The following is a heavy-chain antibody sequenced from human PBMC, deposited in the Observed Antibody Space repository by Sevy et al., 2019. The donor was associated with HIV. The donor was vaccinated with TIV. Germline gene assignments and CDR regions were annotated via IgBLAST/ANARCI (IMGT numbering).Heavy chain of an antibody. CDR2: IYHSGSTHYHRGTP. Sequence: SETLSLTCTVSGYSISSGYYWGWIRQPPGKGLEWIGRIYHSGSTHYHRGTPYYNPSLKRRVTISVDTSKNQFSLKVTSVTAADTAIYYCARASDQYTSNWRIVYYFDYWGQGTLVTVSS. V-gene: IGHV4-38-2*02. CDR3: ARASDQYTSNWRIVYYFDY. J-gene: IGHJ4*02. CDR1: GYSISSGYY. D-gene: IGHD6-13*01.